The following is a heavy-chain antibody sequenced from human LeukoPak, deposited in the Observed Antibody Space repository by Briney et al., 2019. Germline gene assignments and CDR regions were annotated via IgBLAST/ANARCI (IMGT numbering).Heavy chain of an antibody. D-gene: IGHD3-10*01. J-gene: IGHJ4*02. V-gene: IGHV3-21*01. CDR3: AWAPNYGSGRILDY. CDR1: GFPINSYS. CDR2: ISSSSSYI. Sequence: GGSLRLSCAPSGFPINSYSTNWVRQAPGKGLEWVSSISSSSSYIYYADSVKGRFTISRDNAKNSLYLQMNSLRAEDTAVYYCAWAPNYGSGRILDYWGQGTLVTVSS.